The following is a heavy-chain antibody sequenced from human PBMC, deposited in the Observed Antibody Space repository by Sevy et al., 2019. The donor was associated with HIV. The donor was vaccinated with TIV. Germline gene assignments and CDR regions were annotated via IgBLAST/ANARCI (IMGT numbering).Heavy chain of an antibody. D-gene: IGHD3-3*01. J-gene: IGHJ4*02. Sequence: ASVKVSCKASGYTFTGYYMHWVRQAPGQGLEWMGRINPNSGGTNYAQKFQGSVTMTRDTSISTAYMELSRLRSDDTAVYYCARDTYSGDYDFWSGPPGAPGYWGQGTLVTVSS. CDR2: INPNSGGT. V-gene: IGHV1-2*06. CDR1: GYTFTGYY. CDR3: ARDTYSGDYDFWSGPPGAPGY.